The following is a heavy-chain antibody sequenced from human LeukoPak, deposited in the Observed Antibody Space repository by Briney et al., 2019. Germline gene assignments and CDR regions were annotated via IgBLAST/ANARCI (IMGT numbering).Heavy chain of an antibody. D-gene: IGHD1-1*01. CDR1: GFTFSSYA. CDR2: ISYDGSNK. Sequence: PGRSLRLSCAASGFTFSSYAMHWVRQAPGKGLEWVAVISYDGSNKYYADSVKGRFTISRDNSKNTLYLQMNSLRAEDTAVYYCARESTTGPEGGGFDPWGQGTLVTVSS. CDR3: ARESTTGPEGGGFDP. V-gene: IGHV3-30-3*01. J-gene: IGHJ5*02.